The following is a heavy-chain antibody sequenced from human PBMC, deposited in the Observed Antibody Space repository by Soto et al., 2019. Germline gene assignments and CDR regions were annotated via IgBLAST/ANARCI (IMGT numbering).Heavy chain of an antibody. Sequence: NPSETLSLTCTVSGASIRGFYWGWIRKSAGKGLEWIGRIYATGTTDYNPSLKSRVMMSVDTSKKQFSLKLRSVTAADTAVYYCVRDGTKALRDWFDPWGQGISVTVSS. V-gene: IGHV4-4*07. D-gene: IGHD1-1*01. CDR2: IYATGTT. CDR1: GASIRGFY. J-gene: IGHJ5*02. CDR3: VRDGTKALRDWFDP.